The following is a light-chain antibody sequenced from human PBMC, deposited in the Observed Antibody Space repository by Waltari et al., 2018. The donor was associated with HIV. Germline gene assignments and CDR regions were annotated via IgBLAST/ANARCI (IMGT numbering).Light chain of an antibody. Sequence: DNQMNQSPSLVSASVGDRVTITCRASQSIVKWLSWYQQKPGTAPALLIFASSRLQGGITGRFSGSGSGTNFTLTIRNIQPDDFAIYHCQQAHSLPWTFGQGTKVE. J-gene: IGKJ1*01. CDR2: ASS. V-gene: IGKV1-12*01. CDR1: QSIVKW. CDR3: QQAHSLPWT.